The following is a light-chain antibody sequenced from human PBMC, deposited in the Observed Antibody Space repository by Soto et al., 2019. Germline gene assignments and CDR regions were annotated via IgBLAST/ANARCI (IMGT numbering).Light chain of an antibody. CDR3: CSYAGSPSV. V-gene: IGLV2-23*01. CDR1: SSDVGGYIL. Sequence: QSALTQPASVSGSPGQSITISCTGTSSDVGGYILVSWYQQHPGKAPKLIIYEGAKRPSGVSDRFSGSKSGNTASLTISGLQPDDEAEYFCCSYAGSPSVFGTGTKVTVL. CDR2: EGA. J-gene: IGLJ1*01.